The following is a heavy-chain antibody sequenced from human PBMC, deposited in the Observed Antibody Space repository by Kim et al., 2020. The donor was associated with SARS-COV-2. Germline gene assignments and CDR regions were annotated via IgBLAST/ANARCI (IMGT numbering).Heavy chain of an antibody. V-gene: IGHV3-30*18. D-gene: IGHD3-22*01. Sequence: GGSLRLSCAASGFTFSSYGMHWVRQAPGKGLEWVAVISYDGSNKYYADSVKGRFTISRDNSKNTLYLQMNSLRAEDTAVYYCAKDSWAYYYDSREDYWGQGTLVTVSS. CDR2: ISYDGSNK. CDR1: GFTFSSYG. J-gene: IGHJ4*02. CDR3: AKDSWAYYYDSREDY.